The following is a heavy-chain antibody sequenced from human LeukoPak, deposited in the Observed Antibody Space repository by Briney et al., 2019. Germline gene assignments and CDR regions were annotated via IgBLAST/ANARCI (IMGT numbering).Heavy chain of an antibody. CDR1: GFTFSRYA. V-gene: IGHV3-23*01. J-gene: IGHJ4*01. D-gene: IGHD5-12*01. Sequence: GGSLRLSCAASGFTFSRYAMSWVRQAPGKGLEWVSGISGSGDSTYYADSVEGRFTISRDNSKNTLYLQMNSLRAEDTGVYYRETDNSGFLFFWDYWGHGTMVTVSS. CDR2: ISGSGDST. CDR3: ETDNSGFLFFWDY.